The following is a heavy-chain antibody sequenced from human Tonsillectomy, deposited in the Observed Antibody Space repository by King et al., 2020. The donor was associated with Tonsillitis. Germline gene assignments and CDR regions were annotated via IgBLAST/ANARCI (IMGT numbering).Heavy chain of an antibody. CDR1: GFSFSSNG. V-gene: IGHV3-33*05. D-gene: IGHD6-19*01. CDR3: AGELLYSSGWGIDY. J-gene: IGHJ4*02. Sequence: VQLVESGGGVVQPGRSLSLSCAASGFSFSSNGMHWVRQAPGKGLEWVAVISFDGSNKNYADSVKGRFTISRDNSNNTLFLHMNSLRAEDTAVYYCAGELLYSSGWGIDYWGQGALLSVPP. CDR2: ISFDGSNK.